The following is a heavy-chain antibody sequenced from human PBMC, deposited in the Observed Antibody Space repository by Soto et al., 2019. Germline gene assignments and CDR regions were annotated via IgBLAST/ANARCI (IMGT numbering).Heavy chain of an antibody. CDR2: IYYSGST. CDR1: GGSVSSGSYY. CDR3: ARDRIAAAGAYYYYGMDV. D-gene: IGHD6-13*01. Sequence: NPSETLSLTCTVSGGSVSSGSYYWSWIRQPPGKGLEWIGYIYYSGSTNYNPSLKSRVTISVDTSKNQFSLKLSSVTAADTAVYYCARDRIAAAGAYYYYGMDVWGQATTVTV. J-gene: IGHJ6*02. V-gene: IGHV4-61*01.